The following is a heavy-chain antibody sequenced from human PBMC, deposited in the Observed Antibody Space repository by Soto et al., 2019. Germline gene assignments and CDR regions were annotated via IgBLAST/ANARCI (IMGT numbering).Heavy chain of an antibody. V-gene: IGHV3-23*01. Sequence: EVQLLESGGGLVQPGGSLRLSCAASGFTFSSYAMSWVRQAPGKGLEWVSAISGSGGSTYYADSVKGRFTISRDNSKNTLYLQMNSLRAEDTAVYYCAKMLTITMVRGVIIGWFDPWGQGTLVTVSS. CDR2: ISGSGGST. CDR3: AKMLTITMVRGVIIGWFDP. CDR1: GFTFSSYA. J-gene: IGHJ5*02. D-gene: IGHD3-10*01.